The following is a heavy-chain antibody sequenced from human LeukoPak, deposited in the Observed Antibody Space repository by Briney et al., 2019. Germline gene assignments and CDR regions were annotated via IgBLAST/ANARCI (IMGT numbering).Heavy chain of an antibody. CDR1: GFTFSTYS. J-gene: IGHJ6*03. V-gene: IGHV3-21*01. Sequence: PGGSLRLSCAASGFTFSTYSVNWVRQAPGKGLEWVSSISSSSSHIYYVDSVGGRFTISRDNAKNSLYLQMNSLRDEDTAVYYCARREVDYYFFYMDLWGRGTTVTVSS. CDR3: ARREVDYYFFYMDL. CDR2: ISSSSSHI.